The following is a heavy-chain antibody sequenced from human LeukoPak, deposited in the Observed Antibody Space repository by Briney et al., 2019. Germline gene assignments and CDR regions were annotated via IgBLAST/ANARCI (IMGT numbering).Heavy chain of an antibody. CDR2: IYYSGST. V-gene: IGHV4-59*01. CDR1: GGSISSYY. Sequence: SETLSLTCTVSGGSISSYYWSWIRQTPGKGLEWIGYIYYSGSTTYNPSLKSRVTISVDTSKNQFSLKLRSVTAADTALYYCARIPSSSAYYYYFGLDVRGQGTTVTVSS. D-gene: IGHD6-19*01. J-gene: IGHJ6*02. CDR3: ARIPSSSAYYYYFGLDV.